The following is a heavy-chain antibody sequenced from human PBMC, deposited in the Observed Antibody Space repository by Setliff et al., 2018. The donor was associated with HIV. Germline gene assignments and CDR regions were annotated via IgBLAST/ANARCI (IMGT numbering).Heavy chain of an antibody. D-gene: IGHD2-8*01. CDR1: GFTFSSYS. V-gene: IGHV3-66*01. J-gene: IGHJ4*02. CDR3: ARDRLTNVRYWTSDY. CDR2: IYSGGSI. Sequence: ETLRLSCAASGFTFSSYSMSWVRQAPGKGLEWVSVIYSGGSIYYADSVKGRFTISRDNAKNSLYLVMNDLRADDTATYYCARDRLTNVRYWTSDYWGQGTLVTVSS.